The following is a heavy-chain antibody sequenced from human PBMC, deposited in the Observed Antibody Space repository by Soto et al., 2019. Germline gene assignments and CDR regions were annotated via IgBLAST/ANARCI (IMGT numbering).Heavy chain of an antibody. V-gene: IGHV1-18*04. CDR1: GFRFTYYG. CDR2: ISVHNGNT. D-gene: IGHD2-2*02. Sequence: ASVKVSCKASGFRFTYYGITWVRQAPGQGLEWMGWISVHNGNTNYAQKLEGRVTMTTDTSTSTAYMELRSLRSDDTAVYYCARSYCSTSTCYSYWLDPWGQGTLVTVSS. J-gene: IGHJ5*02. CDR3: ARSYCSTSTCYSYWLDP.